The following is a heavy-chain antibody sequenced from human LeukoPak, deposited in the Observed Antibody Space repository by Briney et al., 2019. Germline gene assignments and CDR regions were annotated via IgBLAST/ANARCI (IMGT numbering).Heavy chain of an antibody. CDR1: GFTVSRNY. V-gene: IGHV3-30*03. CDR2: ISYDGSNK. D-gene: IGHD3-3*01. CDR3: AAYYDFWSGGEPDY. J-gene: IGHJ4*02. Sequence: GGSLRLSCAASGFTVSRNYMSWVRQAPGKGLEWVAVISYDGSNKYYADSVKGRFTISRDNSKNTLYLQMNSLRAEDTAVYYCAAYYDFWSGGEPDYWGQGTLVTVSS.